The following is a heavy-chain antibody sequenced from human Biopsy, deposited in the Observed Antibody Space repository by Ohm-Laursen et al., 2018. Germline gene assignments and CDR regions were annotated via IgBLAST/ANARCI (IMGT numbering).Heavy chain of an antibody. CDR3: TRAGGGKIYGL. CDR2: IRYSGNT. V-gene: IGHV4-31*03. Sequence: TLSLTCTVSGVSINTGGYYWTWIRQHPGTGLEWIGYIRYSGNTLYNPSPKSRLTISVDTSRNQFSLKLTSVTAADTALYYCTRAGGGKIYGLWGQGTLVTVSS. J-gene: IGHJ4*02. CDR1: GVSINTGGYY. D-gene: IGHD3-16*01.